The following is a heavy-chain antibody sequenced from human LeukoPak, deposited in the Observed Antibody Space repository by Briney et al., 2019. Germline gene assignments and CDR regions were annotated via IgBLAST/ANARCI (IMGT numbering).Heavy chain of an antibody. CDR1: GYSFSSYY. CDR3: ARDEYYFGSGSYFYFDY. D-gene: IGHD3-10*01. J-gene: IGHJ4*02. V-gene: IGHV1-46*01. Sequence: ASVKVSCKASGYSFSSYYMHWVRQAPGQGLEWMGIINPSGDSTTYAQKFQGRVTMTRDTSTRTVYMELRSLRSDDTAVYYCARDEYYFGSGSYFYFDYWGQGTLVTVSS. CDR2: INPSGDST.